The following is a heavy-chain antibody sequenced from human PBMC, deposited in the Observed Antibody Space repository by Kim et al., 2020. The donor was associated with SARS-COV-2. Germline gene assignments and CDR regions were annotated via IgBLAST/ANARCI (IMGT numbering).Heavy chain of an antibody. D-gene: IGHD6-25*01. CDR2: IGVAGET. CDR3: ARVRAANSPGGMYV. CDR1: GFIVSSYD. J-gene: IGHJ6*02. V-gene: IGHV3-13*01. Sequence: GGSLRLSCAASGFIVSSYDMHWVRQATGKGLEWVSAIGVAGETYYAGSVKGRFTISRENAKNSLYLQMNSLRAGDTAVYYCARVRAANSPGGMYVWGQGTTVTVSS.